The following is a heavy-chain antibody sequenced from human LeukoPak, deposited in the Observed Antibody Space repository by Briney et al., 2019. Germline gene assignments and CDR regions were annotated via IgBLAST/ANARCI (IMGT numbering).Heavy chain of an antibody. V-gene: IGHV3-21*01. CDR1: GFTFSSYS. CDR2: ISSSSSYI. D-gene: IGHD3-10*01. J-gene: IGHJ3*02. CDR3: ARGSSGSAPDAFDI. Sequence: GGSLRLSCAASGFTFSSYSMNWVRQAPGKGLEWVSSISSSSSYIYYADSVKGRFTISRDNAKNSLYLQMNSLRAEDTAVYYCARGSSGSAPDAFDIWGQGTMVTVSS.